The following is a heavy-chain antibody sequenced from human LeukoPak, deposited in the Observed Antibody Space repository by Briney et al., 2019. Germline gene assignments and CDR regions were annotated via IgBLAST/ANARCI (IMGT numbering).Heavy chain of an antibody. D-gene: IGHD6-19*01. J-gene: IGHJ4*02. V-gene: IGHV4-39*07. CDR3: ARNKSKETIAGPGAAAAEGYFDY. CDR2: IYHSGST. Sequence: SETLSLTCTVSGGSIRSSSYYWAWIRQPPGKGLEWIGSIYHSGSTHYNPSLKSRVTISVDTSKNQFSLNLRSVTAADTAVYYCARNKSKETIAGPGAAAAEGYFDYWGQGTLVTVSS. CDR1: GGSIRSSSYY.